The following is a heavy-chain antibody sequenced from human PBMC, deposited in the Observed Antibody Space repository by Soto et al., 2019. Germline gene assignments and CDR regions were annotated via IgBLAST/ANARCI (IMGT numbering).Heavy chain of an antibody. J-gene: IGHJ4*02. V-gene: IGHV1-2*02. D-gene: IGHD6-19*01. CDR3: ARVRVASGWYNSPDY. Sequence: QVQLVQSGAEVKKPGASVKVSCKASGYTFTGYNMHWVRQAPGQGLKWMGWINPNSGATAFAQKLQGSVTMTRETSISTAYMELSILRSDDTAMYYCARVRVASGWYNSPDYWGQGTLVTVSS. CDR2: INPNSGAT. CDR1: GYTFTGYN.